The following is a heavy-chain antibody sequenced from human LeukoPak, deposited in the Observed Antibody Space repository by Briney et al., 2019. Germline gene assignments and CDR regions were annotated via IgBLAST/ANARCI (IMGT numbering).Heavy chain of an antibody. Sequence: SQTLSLTCTVSGGSISSGGYYWSWIRQHPGKGLEWIGYIYYSGSTYYNPSLKSRVTISVDTSKNQFSLKLSSVTAADTAVYYCARGRDYGDYTNYWYFDLWGRGTLVTVSS. V-gene: IGHV4-31*03. CDR3: ARGRDYGDYTNYWYFDL. CDR2: IYYSGST. CDR1: GGSISSGGYY. J-gene: IGHJ2*01. D-gene: IGHD4-17*01.